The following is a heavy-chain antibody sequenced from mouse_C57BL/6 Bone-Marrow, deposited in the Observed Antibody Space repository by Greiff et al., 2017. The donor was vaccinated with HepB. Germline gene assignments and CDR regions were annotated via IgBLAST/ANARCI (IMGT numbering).Heavy chain of an antibody. Sequence: VQLVESGPELVKPGASVKISCKASGYAFSSSWMNWVKQRPGKGLEWIGRIYPGDGDTNYNGKFKGKATLTADKSSSTAYMQLSSLTSEDSAVYFCARERVDGYYDAMDYWGQGTSVTVSS. CDR1: GYAFSSSW. CDR2: IYPGDGDT. CDR3: ARERVDGYYDAMDY. V-gene: IGHV1-82*01. J-gene: IGHJ4*01. D-gene: IGHD2-3*01.